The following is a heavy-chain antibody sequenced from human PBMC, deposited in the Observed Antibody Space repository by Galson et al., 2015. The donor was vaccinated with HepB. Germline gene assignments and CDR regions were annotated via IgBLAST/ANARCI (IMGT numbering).Heavy chain of an antibody. Sequence: SVKVSCKASGGTFSSYAISWVRQAPGQGLEWMGGIIPIFGTANYAQKFQGRVTITADESTSTAYMELSSLRSEDTAVYYCASLIAVAGTGARYFDYWGQGTLVTVSS. D-gene: IGHD6-19*01. V-gene: IGHV1-69*13. J-gene: IGHJ4*02. CDR3: ASLIAVAGTGARYFDY. CDR2: IIPIFGTA. CDR1: GGTFSSYA.